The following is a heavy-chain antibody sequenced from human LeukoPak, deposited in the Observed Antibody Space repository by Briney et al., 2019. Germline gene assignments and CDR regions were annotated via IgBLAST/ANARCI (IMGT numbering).Heavy chain of an antibody. D-gene: IGHD3-3*02. Sequence: SETLSLTCTVSGGSISTYYWSWIRQSPGKGLEWIGYIYYDGSTNYNPSLKSRVTISVDTSKNQFSLKLSSVTAAETAVYYCAREGETSLPTMFGVVTVFDYWGQGTLVTVSS. CDR1: GGSISTYY. CDR2: IYYDGST. J-gene: IGHJ4*02. CDR3: AREGETSLPTMFGVVTVFDY. V-gene: IGHV4-59*12.